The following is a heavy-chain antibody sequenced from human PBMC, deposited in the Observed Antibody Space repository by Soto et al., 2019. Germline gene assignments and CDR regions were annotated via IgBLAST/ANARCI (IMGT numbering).Heavy chain of an antibody. V-gene: IGHV1-18*04. J-gene: IGHJ6*02. D-gene: IGHD4-17*01. CDR2: ISAYNGDT. CDR3: TRDPPFSGILRGTPLMDV. CDR1: GYSFTTHG. Sequence: GASVKVSWRAFGYSFTTHGISWVRRAPGHGLEWMGWISAYNGDTHYVQRFQGRLTMTTDTSTSTAYMELRSLTSDDTAVYYCTRDPPFSGILRGTPLMDVWGQGTTVTVS.